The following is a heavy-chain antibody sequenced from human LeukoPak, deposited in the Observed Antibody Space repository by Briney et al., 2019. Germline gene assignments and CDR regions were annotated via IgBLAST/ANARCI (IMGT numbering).Heavy chain of an antibody. J-gene: IGHJ4*02. Sequence: AASVKVPCKTSGGNSNFFAINWVRQAPGQGLEWMGVNKPMFGTGSIPNIATGDYAQKFQGRLSMNADESSTTAYMELSSLRSGDTAVYFCAREIFDSTSGVSQGFDYWGQGTLVTVSS. CDR3: AREIFDSTSGVSQGFDY. V-gene: IGHV1-69*13. CDR2: NKPMFGTG. D-gene: IGHD3-3*01. CDR1: GGNSNFFA.